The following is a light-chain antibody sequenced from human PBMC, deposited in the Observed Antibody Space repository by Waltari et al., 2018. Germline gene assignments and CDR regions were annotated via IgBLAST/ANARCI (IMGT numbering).Light chain of an antibody. CDR2: DAT. Sequence: QSALTQPASVSGSPGQSITISCTGTSGDVGGYDLVSWYQQHPGKAPKLMIYDATNRPSGVSDRFSASTSGNTASLTISDLRPEDEAEYYCSSFTSSGTGIFGSGTTVTVL. J-gene: IGLJ1*01. V-gene: IGLV2-14*03. CDR1: SGDVGGYDL. CDR3: SSFTSSGTGI.